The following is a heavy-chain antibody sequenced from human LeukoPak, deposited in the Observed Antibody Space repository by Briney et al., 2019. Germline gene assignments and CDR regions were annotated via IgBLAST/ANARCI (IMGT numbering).Heavy chain of an antibody. CDR1: GFTFDDYG. CDR3: AREQGMVRGSWFDP. CDR2: INWNGGST. J-gene: IGHJ5*02. D-gene: IGHD3-10*01. V-gene: IGHV3-20*04. Sequence: RPGGSLRLSCAASGFTFDDYGMSWVRQAPGKGLEWVSGINWNGGSTGYADSVKGRFTISRDNAENSLYLQMNSLRAEDTALYYCAREQGMVRGSWFDPWGQGTLVTVSS.